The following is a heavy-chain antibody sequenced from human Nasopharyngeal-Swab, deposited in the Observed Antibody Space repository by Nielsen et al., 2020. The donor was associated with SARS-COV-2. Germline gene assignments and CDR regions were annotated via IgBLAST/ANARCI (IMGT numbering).Heavy chain of an antibody. V-gene: IGHV3-23*01. CDR3: AKDRAVGDGYWEFDY. D-gene: IGHD5-24*01. Sequence: WIRQPPGQGLEWVSGITGGGGNIYDAASVKGRFTISIDNSRNIVYLQMNSLRADDTALYFCAKDRAVGDGYWEFDYWGQGTLVTVSS. J-gene: IGHJ4*02. CDR2: ITGGGGNI.